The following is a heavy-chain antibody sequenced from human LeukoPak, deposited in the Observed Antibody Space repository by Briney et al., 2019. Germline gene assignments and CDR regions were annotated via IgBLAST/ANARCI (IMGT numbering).Heavy chain of an antibody. V-gene: IGHV4-34*01. CDR1: GGSFSGYY. J-gene: IGHJ3*02. CDR2: INHSGST. Sequence: SETLSLTCAVYGGSFSGYYWSWIRQPPGKGLEWIGEINHSGSTNYNPSLKSRVTISVDTSMNQFSLKLSSVTAADTAVYYCARERCSSTSCYLPLGAFDIWGQGTMVTVSS. CDR3: ARERCSSTSCYLPLGAFDI. D-gene: IGHD2-2*01.